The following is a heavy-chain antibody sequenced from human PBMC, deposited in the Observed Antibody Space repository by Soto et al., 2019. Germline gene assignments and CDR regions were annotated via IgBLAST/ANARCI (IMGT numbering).Heavy chain of an antibody. CDR1: GGSISTYF. CDR2: VYYSGST. D-gene: IGHD3-10*01. Sequence: SETLSLTCTVSGGSISTYFWSWIGRPPRKGLEWIGYVYYSGSTTYNPSLKGRVSISVDTSKNQFSLKLTSVTAADTAVYYCARDKASGNYYNYFDPWGQGALVTVSS. V-gene: IGHV4-59*01. J-gene: IGHJ5*02. CDR3: ARDKASGNYYNYFDP.